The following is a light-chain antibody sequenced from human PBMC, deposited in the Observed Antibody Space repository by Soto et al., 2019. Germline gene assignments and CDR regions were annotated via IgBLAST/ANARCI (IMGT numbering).Light chain of an antibody. V-gene: IGKV3-11*01. J-gene: IGKJ5*01. CDR2: DAS. CDR1: QTVTNY. Sequence: EIVLTQSPATLSLSPGERATLSCRASQTVTNYLAWYQQKPGQAPRLLIYDASNRATGIPARFSGSGSGTDFTFTISSLEPEDFAVYYCQQRTHWPITFGQGTRLEIK. CDR3: QQRTHWPIT.